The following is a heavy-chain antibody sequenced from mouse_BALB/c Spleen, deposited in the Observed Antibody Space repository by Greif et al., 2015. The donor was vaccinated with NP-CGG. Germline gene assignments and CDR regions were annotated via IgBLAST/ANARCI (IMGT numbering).Heavy chain of an antibody. CDR2: IYPGDGDT. Sequence: VQGVESGAELVRPGSSVKISCKASGYAFSSYWMNWVKQRPGQGLEWIGQIYPGDGDTNYNGKFKGKATLTADKSSSTAYMQLSSLTSEDSAVYFCARYDYDYYAMDYWGQGTLVTVSS. CDR3: ARYDYDYYAMDY. CDR1: GYAFSSYW. V-gene: IGHV1-80*01. J-gene: IGHJ4*01. D-gene: IGHD2-4*01.